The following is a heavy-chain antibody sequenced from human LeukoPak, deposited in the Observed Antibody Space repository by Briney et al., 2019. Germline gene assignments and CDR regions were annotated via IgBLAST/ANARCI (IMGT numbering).Heavy chain of an antibody. CDR1: GFSFTNYW. CDR2: IYPGDSST. J-gene: IGHJ6*03. CDR3: AKTMTTVVTWYHYYYMDV. V-gene: IGHV5-51*01. D-gene: IGHD4-23*01. Sequence: GESLKISCKGSGFSFTNYWTGWVRQMPGKGLEWMGIIYPGDSSTRYSPSFQGQVTISADKSISTAYLQWSSLKASDTAMYYCAKTMTTVVTWYHYYYMDVWGKGTTVTVSS.